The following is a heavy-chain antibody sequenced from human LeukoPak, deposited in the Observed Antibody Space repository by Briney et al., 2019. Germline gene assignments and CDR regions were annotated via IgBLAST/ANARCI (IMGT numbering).Heavy chain of an antibody. Sequence: GGSLRLSCAASGFTFSSYAMHWVRQAPGKGLEGVGVISYDGSNKYYADSVKGRFTTYSDNSQNTLSLHMTSLRAEDTAVYYCARGEWDYWGQGTLVTVSS. CDR2: ISYDGSNK. CDR1: GFTFSSYA. D-gene: IGHD2-8*01. CDR3: ARGEWDY. V-gene: IGHV3-30*04. J-gene: IGHJ4*02.